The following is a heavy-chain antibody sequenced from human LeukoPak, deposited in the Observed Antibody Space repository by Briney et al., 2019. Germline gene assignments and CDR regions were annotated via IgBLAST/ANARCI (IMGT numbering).Heavy chain of an antibody. CDR3: AKDVSSSTSGTPHY. Sequence: GGSLRLSCAASGFTFSSYAMSWVRQAPGKGLEWVSAISGSGGSTYYADSVKDRFTISRDNSKNTLYLQMNSLRAEDTAVYYCAKDVSSSTSGTPHYWGQGTLVTVSS. CDR1: GFTFSSYA. V-gene: IGHV3-23*01. CDR2: ISGSGGST. J-gene: IGHJ4*02. D-gene: IGHD2-2*01.